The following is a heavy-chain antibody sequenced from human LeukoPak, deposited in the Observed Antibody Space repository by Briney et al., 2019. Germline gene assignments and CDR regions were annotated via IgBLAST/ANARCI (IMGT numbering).Heavy chain of an antibody. CDR2: INWNGNTI. D-gene: IGHD3-22*01. Sequence: GGSLRLSCAASGFIFDDYDMNWVRQAPGKGLEWVSHINWNGNTIGYGDSVKGRFTISRDNAKNSLYLQMNSLRAEDTAFYYCARGLMGGYPYFGNWGQGTLVTVSS. CDR1: GFIFDDYD. J-gene: IGHJ4*02. CDR3: ARGLMGGYPYFGN. V-gene: IGHV3-20*04.